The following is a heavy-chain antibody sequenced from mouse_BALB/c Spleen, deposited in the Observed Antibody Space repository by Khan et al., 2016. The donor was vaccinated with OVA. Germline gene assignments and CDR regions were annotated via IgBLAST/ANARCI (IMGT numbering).Heavy chain of an antibody. CDR1: GFSLSNYG. J-gene: IGHJ3*01. CDR3: ARSYDYDVGGFAY. Sequence: VELVESGPGLVAPSQSLSITCTVSGFSLSNYGIHWVRQPPGKGLAWLGVIWTGGITNYNSALMSRLIISKDNSKSQVFLKMNRLQTDDTAIYYCARSYDYDVGGFAYWGQGTLVTVSA. D-gene: IGHD2-4*01. V-gene: IGHV2-9*02. CDR2: IWTGGIT.